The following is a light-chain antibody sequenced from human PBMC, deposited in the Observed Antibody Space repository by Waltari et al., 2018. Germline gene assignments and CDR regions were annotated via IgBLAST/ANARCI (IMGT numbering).Light chain of an antibody. CDR1: SSDVGAYDI. Sequence: QSALTQPASVSGSPGQSITISCTGTSSDVGAYDIVSWYQQHPGKAPKLMIYDVSKLPSGVSNRFSGSKSGNTASLTISGLQAEDEADYYCSSYTGSSTHVFGIGTKVTVL. CDR3: SSYTGSSTHV. J-gene: IGLJ1*01. V-gene: IGLV2-14*03. CDR2: DVS.